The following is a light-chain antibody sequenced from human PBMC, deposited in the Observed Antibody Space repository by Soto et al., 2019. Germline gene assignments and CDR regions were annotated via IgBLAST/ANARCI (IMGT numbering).Light chain of an antibody. CDR3: QQYDHYLIT. CDR1: QNVNTW. V-gene: IGKV1-5*03. J-gene: IGKJ5*01. Sequence: DIQMTQSPPTLSASVGDRVTITCRAIQNVNTWLAWYQQKPGRAPKLLIHKASILEAGVPSRFSGSGSGTEFTLTINSLQPDDFATYYCQQYDHYLITFGQGTRLEIK. CDR2: KAS.